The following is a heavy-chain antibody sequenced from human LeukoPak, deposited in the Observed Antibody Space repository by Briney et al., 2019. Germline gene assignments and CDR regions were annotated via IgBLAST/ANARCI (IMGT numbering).Heavy chain of an antibody. Sequence: GGSLRLSCAASGFTFSIFWMSWVRQAPGKGLEWVANIKQDGSAKYHVDSVKGRFTISRDNARNSLYLEMNNLRAEDTAIHYCATSYDSSGNNWGQGTLVTVSS. CDR1: GFTFSIFW. CDR3: ATSYDSSGNN. V-gene: IGHV3-7*01. D-gene: IGHD3-22*01. J-gene: IGHJ4*02. CDR2: IKQDGSAK.